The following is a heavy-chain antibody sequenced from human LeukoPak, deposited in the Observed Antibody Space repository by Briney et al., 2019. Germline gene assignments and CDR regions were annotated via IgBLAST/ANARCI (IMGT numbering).Heavy chain of an antibody. CDR2: MFYTGST. CDR3: AGSLDYYGSGTYYRFDY. V-gene: IGHV4-59*08. J-gene: IGHJ4*02. Sequence: SETLSLTCNVSGGSISGYHWSWIRQPPGKGLEWIGYMFYTGSTNYNPSLKSRVTISVDTSKNQFSLKLSSVTAADTAVYYCAGSLDYYGSGTYYRFDYWGQGTLVTVSS. CDR1: GGSISGYH. D-gene: IGHD3-10*01.